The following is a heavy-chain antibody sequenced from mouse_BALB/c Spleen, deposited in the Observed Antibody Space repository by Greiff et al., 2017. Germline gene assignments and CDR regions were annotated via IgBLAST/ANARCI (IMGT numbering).Heavy chain of an antibody. CDR3: ARQNYYGSRGDAMDY. CDR2: ISSGGSYT. Sequence: EVQLQESGGGLVKPGGSLKLSCAASGFTFSSYAMSWVRQTPEKRLEWVATISSGGSYTYYPDSVKGRFTISRDNAKNTLYLQMSSLRSEDTAMYYCARQNYYGSRGDAMDYWGQGTSVTVSS. CDR1: GFTFSSYA. D-gene: IGHD1-1*01. J-gene: IGHJ4*01. V-gene: IGHV5-9-3*01.